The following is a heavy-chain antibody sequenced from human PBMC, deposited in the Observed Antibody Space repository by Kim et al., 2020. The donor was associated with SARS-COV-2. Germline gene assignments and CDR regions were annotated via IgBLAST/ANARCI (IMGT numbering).Heavy chain of an antibody. CDR2: IYYSGST. V-gene: IGHV4-59*08. Sequence: SETLSLTCTVSGGSISSYYWSWIRQPPGKGLEWIGYIYYSGSTNYNPSLKSRVTISVDTSKNQFSLKLSSVTAADTAVYYCARAGPEVGYGFDPWGQGTLVTVSS. J-gene: IGHJ5*02. CDR3: ARAGPEVGYGFDP. CDR1: GGSISSYY. D-gene: IGHD5-12*01.